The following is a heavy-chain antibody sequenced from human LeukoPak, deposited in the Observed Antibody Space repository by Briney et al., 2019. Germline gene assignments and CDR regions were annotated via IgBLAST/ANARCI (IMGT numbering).Heavy chain of an antibody. CDR3: ARDRAMVRGNYGMDV. J-gene: IGHJ6*02. Sequence: SETLSLTCTVSGGSISSYYWNWVRQPPGKGLEWIGYIYYSGSTSYNPSLKSRVTFSVDTSKNQFSLKLSSVTAADTAVYYCARDRAMVRGNYGMDVWGQGTTVTVSS. CDR1: GGSISSYY. V-gene: IGHV4-59*01. CDR2: IYYSGST. D-gene: IGHD3-10*01.